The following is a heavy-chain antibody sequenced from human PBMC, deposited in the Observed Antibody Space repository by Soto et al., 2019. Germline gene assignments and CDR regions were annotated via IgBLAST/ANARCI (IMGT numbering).Heavy chain of an antibody. V-gene: IGHV3-23*01. J-gene: IGHJ4*02. CDR2: MSRTGDNT. D-gene: IGHD3-22*01. CDR1: GFTFSIYA. CDR3: AKDQSNSNPLYYFDF. Sequence: VGSLRLSCAASGFTFSIYAMTWVRQSPGKGLEWVSSMSRTGDNTYYADSVKGRFTISRDNSKNTLYLRMNSLRAEDTAIYYCAKDQSNSNPLYYFDFWGPGTLVTVSS.